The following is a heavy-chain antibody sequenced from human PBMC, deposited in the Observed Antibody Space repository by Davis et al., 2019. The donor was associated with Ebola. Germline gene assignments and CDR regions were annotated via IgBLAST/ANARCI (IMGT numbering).Heavy chain of an antibody. CDR3: ARLTWGPRAFDI. CDR1: GDTVSSGG. J-gene: IGHJ3*02. CDR2: TYYNSKWYN. V-gene: IGHV6-1*01. Sequence: PSETLSLTCAISGDTVSSGGWNWIRQSPSRGLEWLGRTYYNSKWYNDYAVSVKSRITINPDTSKNQFSLQLNSMTPEDTAVYYCARLTWGPRAFDIWGQGTMVTVSS. D-gene: IGHD3-16*01.